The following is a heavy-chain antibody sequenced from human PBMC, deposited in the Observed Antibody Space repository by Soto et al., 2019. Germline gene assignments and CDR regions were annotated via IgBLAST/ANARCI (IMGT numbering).Heavy chain of an antibody. CDR2: SNPNSGGT. Sequence: ASVKVSCKASGYTFTGYYMHWVRQAPGQGLEWMGWSNPNSGGTNYAQKFQGWVTMTRDTSISTAYMERGRLRPDDTAVYYCASQLLQGGAYLDVWGQGTPATVSS. J-gene: IGHJ6*02. V-gene: IGHV1-2*04. D-gene: IGHD1-1*01. CDR3: ASQLLQGGAYLDV. CDR1: GYTFTGYY.